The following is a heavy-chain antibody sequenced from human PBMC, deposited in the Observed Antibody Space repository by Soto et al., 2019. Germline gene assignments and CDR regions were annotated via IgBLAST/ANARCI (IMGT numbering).Heavy chain of an antibody. D-gene: IGHD6-19*01. J-gene: IGHJ4*02. CDR1: GYTFTGYA. CDR2: INAGNGNT. Sequence: QVQIVQSGAEEKKPGASVKVSCKASGYTFTGYAMHWVRQAPGQRLEWMGWINAGNGNTKYSQKFQGRVTITRDTSACTAYMELSSLRSEDTAVYFCARAVAVPADFDYWGQGTLVTVSS. CDR3: ARAVAVPADFDY. V-gene: IGHV1-3*05.